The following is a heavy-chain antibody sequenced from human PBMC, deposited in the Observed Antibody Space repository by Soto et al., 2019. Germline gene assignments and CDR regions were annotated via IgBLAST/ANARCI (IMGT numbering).Heavy chain of an antibody. CDR1: GYTFTSYD. V-gene: IGHV1-8*01. J-gene: IGHJ4*02. CDR3: AREKSSGYYYDH. D-gene: IGHD3-22*01. Sequence: QVQLVQSGAEVKKPGASVKVSCKASGYTFTSYDINWVRQATGQGLEWMGWMNPNSGNTAYAQKFQGRVTMTRNTPKSTAYMELSSLRSEDTAVYYRAREKSSGYYYDHWGQGTLVNVSS. CDR2: MNPNSGNT.